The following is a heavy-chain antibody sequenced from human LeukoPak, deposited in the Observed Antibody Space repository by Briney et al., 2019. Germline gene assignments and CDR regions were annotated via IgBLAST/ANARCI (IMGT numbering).Heavy chain of an antibody. CDR3: AGGEGATND. CDR2: IYISGSS. V-gene: IGHV4-4*07. Sequence: SETLSLTCTVSGDSISSYYWSWIRQPAGKGLEWIGRIYISGSSNYNPSLKSRVTISLDTSENQFSLKLSSVTAADTALYYCAGGEGATNDWGQGTLVTVSS. J-gene: IGHJ4*02. D-gene: IGHD1-26*01. CDR1: GDSISSYY.